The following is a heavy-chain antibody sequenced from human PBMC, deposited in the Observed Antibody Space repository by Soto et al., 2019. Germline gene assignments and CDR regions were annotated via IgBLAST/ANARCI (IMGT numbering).Heavy chain of an antibody. Sequence: QVQLQQWGAGLLKPSETLSLTCSVYGGSFSRYYWSWIRQSPGKGPEWIGEINHSGNTNYNPSLKSRVTILVDMSKNQVSLKLSSVTAADTAVYYCARGGVPADGTRGLFDFWGQGALVTVSS. CDR2: INHSGNT. V-gene: IGHV4-34*01. D-gene: IGHD6-13*01. CDR3: ARGGVPADGTRGLFDF. CDR1: GGSFSRYY. J-gene: IGHJ5*01.